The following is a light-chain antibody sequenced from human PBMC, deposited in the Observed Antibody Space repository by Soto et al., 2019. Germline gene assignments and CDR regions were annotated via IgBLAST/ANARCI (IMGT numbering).Light chain of an antibody. J-gene: IGKJ2*01. V-gene: IGKV1-33*01. CDR1: QDISDY. CDR2: DAS. Sequence: DIQMTQSPSSLSASVGDRVIIACQASQDISDYLNWYQHKEGKAPKLLIYDASNLETGVPSRFSGSGSGTHFSLTISTLQAADIATYYCLQYDTPPYTFGLGTKLEIK. CDR3: LQYDTPPYT.